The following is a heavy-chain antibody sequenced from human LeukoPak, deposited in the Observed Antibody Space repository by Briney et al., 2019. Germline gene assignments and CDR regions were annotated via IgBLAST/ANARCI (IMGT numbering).Heavy chain of an antibody. D-gene: IGHD5-18*01. CDR3: AKSDTAMPNPFDY. CDR1: GFTFSSYA. CDR2: ISGSGGST. Sequence: PGGSLRLSCAASGFTFSSYAMSWVRQAPGKGLEWVSAISGSGGSTYYADSVKGRFTISRDNSKNTLYPQMNSLRAEDTAVYYCAKSDTAMPNPFDYWGQGTLVTVSS. J-gene: IGHJ4*02. V-gene: IGHV3-23*01.